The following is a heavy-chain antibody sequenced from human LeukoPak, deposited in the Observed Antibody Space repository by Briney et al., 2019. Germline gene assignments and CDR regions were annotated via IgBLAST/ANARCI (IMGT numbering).Heavy chain of an antibody. CDR3: ARQRASGTWAFDY. Sequence: SSETLSLTCSVPGGSISSGNYYWGWIRQPPGKGLEWIGSISSSGTTYSNPSLKSRVTISADTSKTQFSLKLSSVTAADTAVYHCARQRASGTWAFDYWGQGTLLTVSS. CDR2: ISSSGTT. CDR1: GGSISSGNYY. V-gene: IGHV4-39*01. J-gene: IGHJ4*02. D-gene: IGHD3-3*01.